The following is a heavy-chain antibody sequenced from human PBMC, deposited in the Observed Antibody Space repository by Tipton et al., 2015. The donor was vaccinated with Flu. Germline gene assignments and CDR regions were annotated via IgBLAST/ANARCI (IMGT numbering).Heavy chain of an antibody. J-gene: IGHJ4*02. Sequence: TLSLTCTVSGDSTSGDHWNWIRQPAGKGLEWIGRIYTSGSTNYNPSLKSRVTMSVDASKTQFSLKLSSVTAADTAVYYCARGLGSFDFWSGSDYWGQGTLVTVSS. CDR1: GDSTSGDH. CDR2: IYTSGST. D-gene: IGHD3-3*01. CDR3: ARGLGSFDFWSGSDY. V-gene: IGHV4-4*07.